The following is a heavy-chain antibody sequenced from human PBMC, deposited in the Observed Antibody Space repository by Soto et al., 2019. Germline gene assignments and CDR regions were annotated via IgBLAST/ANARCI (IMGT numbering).Heavy chain of an antibody. Sequence: PGESLKISCKGSGYSFTSYWIGWVRQMPGKGLEWMGIIYPGDSDTRYSPSFQGQVTISADKSISTAYLQWSSLKASDTAMYYCARLTKPRLEWLEHIYYYGMDVWGQGPTVTVSS. CDR1: GYSFTSYW. CDR2: IYPGDSDT. V-gene: IGHV5-51*01. CDR3: ARLTKPRLEWLEHIYYYGMDV. D-gene: IGHD3-3*01. J-gene: IGHJ6*02.